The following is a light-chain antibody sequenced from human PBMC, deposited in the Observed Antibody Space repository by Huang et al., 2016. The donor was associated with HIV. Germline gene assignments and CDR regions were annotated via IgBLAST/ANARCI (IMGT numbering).Light chain of an antibody. Sequence: VAVTQSPLSLPVTLGQPASIFCNSSQGLLYSDGKTYLSWYHQRPGQSPRRLIYRVSNRDAGVPDRCSGSGSGTNFTLKISRVEAEDVGIYYCMQGTHWPRTFGQGTKVEMK. V-gene: IGKV2-30*01. CDR2: RVS. J-gene: IGKJ1*01. CDR1: QGLLYSDGKTY. CDR3: MQGTHWPRT.